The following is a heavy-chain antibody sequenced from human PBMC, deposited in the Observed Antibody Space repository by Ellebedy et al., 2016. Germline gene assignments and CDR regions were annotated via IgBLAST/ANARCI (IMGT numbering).Heavy chain of an antibody. D-gene: IGHD3-10*01. Sequence: SETLSLXCTVSGGSMTNDCWSWIRQPPGKGLEWVGYVCHSRSPNNNPSLKSRLTMSLDTSKNQFSLKLSSVTAADTAVYYCARDYYGSLDYWGQGILVTVSS. CDR2: VCHSRSP. CDR1: GGSMTNDC. CDR3: ARDYYGSLDY. V-gene: IGHV4-59*01. J-gene: IGHJ4*02.